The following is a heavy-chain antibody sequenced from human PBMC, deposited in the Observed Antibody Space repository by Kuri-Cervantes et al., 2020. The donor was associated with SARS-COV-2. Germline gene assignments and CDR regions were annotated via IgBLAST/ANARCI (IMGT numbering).Heavy chain of an antibody. Sequence: GGSLRLSCTVSGGSISSSSYYWGWIRQAPGKGLEWVSAISGSGGSTYYADSVKGRFTISRDNSKNTLYLQMNSLRAEDTAVYYCAKDSGLGNSLWYLDLWGRGTLVTVSS. CDR2: ISGSGGST. CDR3: AKDSGLGNSLWYLDL. V-gene: IGHV3-23*01. J-gene: IGHJ2*01. D-gene: IGHD4-23*01. CDR1: GGSISSSSYY.